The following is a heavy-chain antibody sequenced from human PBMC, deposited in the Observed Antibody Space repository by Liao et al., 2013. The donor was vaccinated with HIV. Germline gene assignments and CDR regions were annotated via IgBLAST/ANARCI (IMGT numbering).Heavy chain of an antibody. D-gene: IGHD3-22*01. J-gene: IGHJ3*02. Sequence: QVQLQESGPGLVKPSETLSLTCTVSGGSISSGYWSWIRQPPGKGLEWIGYIYSSGSANYNPSLKSRVTMSVDTSKNQFSLKLSSVTAADTAVYYCARGYYDSSGYYDAFDIWGQGTMVTVSS. CDR2: IYSSGSA. V-gene: IGHV4-59*12. CDR3: ARGYYDSSGYYDAFDI. CDR1: GGSISSGY.